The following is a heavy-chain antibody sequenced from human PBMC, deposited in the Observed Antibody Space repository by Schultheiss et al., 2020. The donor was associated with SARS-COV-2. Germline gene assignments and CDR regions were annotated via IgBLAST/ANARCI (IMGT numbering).Heavy chain of an antibody. D-gene: IGHD3-3*01. V-gene: IGHV1-18*01. J-gene: IGHJ6*02. Sequence: ASVKVSCKASGYTFTSYGISWVRQAPGQGLEWMGWISAYNGNTNYAQKLQGRVTMTRDTSTSTVYMELSSLRSEDTAVYYCAAARNSDFWSGYYDYYYYYGMDVWGQGTTVTVSS. CDR2: ISAYNGNT. CDR3: AAARNSDFWSGYYDYYYYYGMDV. CDR1: GYTFTSYG.